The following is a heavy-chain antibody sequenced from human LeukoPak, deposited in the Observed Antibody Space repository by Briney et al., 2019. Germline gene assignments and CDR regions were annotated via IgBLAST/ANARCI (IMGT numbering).Heavy chain of an antibody. V-gene: IGHV3-66*01. CDR3: ARGVDASIVSYYYYMDV. D-gene: IGHD5-18*01. CDR2: IYSGGST. J-gene: IGHJ6*03. CDR1: EFSVGSNY. Sequence: GGSLRLSCAASEFSVGSNYMTWVRQAPGKGLEWVSLIYSGGSTYYADSVKGRFTISRDNSKNTLYLQMNSLRAEDTAVYYCARGVDASIVSYYYYMDVWGKGTTVTVSS.